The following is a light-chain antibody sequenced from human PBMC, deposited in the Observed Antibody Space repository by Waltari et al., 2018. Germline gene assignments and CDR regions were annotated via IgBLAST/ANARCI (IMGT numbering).Light chain of an antibody. J-gene: IGLJ1*01. Sequence: QSALTQPAPVSGSPGPSLPIPCPGPSSDVGGFNYFPWTQQHPGKAPKLMIYEVSNRPSGVSNRFSGSKSGNTASLTISGLQAEDEADYYCSSYTSSSTPIYVFGTGTKVTVL. CDR1: SSDVGGFNY. CDR2: EVS. V-gene: IGLV2-14*01. CDR3: SSYTSSSTPIYV.